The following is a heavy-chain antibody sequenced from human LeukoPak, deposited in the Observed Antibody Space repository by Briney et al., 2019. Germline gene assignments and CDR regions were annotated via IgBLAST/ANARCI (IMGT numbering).Heavy chain of an antibody. V-gene: IGHV4-34*01. Sequence: PSETLSLTCAVYGGSFSGYYWSWIRQPPGKGLEWIGEINHSGSTNYNPSLKSRVTTSVDTSKNQFSLKLSSVTAADTAVYYCARDGLSSGGSFDYWGQGTLVTVSS. CDR3: ARDGLSSGGSFDY. CDR1: GGSFSGYY. J-gene: IGHJ4*02. CDR2: INHSGST. D-gene: IGHD6-19*01.